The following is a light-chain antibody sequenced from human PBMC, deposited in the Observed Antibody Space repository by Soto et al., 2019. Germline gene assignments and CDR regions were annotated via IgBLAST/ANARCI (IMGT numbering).Light chain of an antibody. CDR2: GAS. CDR1: PSVSSSY. Sequence: PGEGAALSCRARPSVSSSYIAWYQQRPGQTPSLLIYGASTRATGIPDRFSGSGSGTHFTLTISRLEPGDFAVYYCQHFGGTTFTFGQGTRLEIK. V-gene: IGKV3-20*01. J-gene: IGKJ5*01. CDR3: QHFGGTTFT.